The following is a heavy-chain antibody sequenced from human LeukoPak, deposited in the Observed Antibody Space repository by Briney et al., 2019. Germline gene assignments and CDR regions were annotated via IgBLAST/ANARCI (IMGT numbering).Heavy chain of an antibody. CDR1: GGSISSSSYY. CDR2: IYYSGST. D-gene: IGHD1-26*01. Sequence: PSETLSLTCTVSGGSISSSSYYWGWIRQPPGKGLEWIGSIYYSGSTYYNPSLKSRVTISVDTSKNQFSLKLSSVTAADTAVYYCASLELGGWERHSGDFDYWGQGTLVTVSS. CDR3: ASLELGGWERHSGDFDY. J-gene: IGHJ4*02. V-gene: IGHV4-39*07.